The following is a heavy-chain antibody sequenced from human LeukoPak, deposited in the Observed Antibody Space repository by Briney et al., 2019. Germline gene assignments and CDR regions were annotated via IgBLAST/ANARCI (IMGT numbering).Heavy chain of an antibody. D-gene: IGHD6-19*01. CDR1: GGSFSGYY. V-gene: IGHV4-34*01. CDR2: INHSGST. Sequence: SETLSLTCAVYGGSFSGYYWSWIRQPPGKGLEWIGEINHSGSTNYNPSLKSRVTISVDTSKNQFSLKLGSVTAADTAVYYCARVTAIAVAGTYYYYYGMDVWGQGTTVTVSS. CDR3: ARVTAIAVAGTYYYYYGMDV. J-gene: IGHJ6*02.